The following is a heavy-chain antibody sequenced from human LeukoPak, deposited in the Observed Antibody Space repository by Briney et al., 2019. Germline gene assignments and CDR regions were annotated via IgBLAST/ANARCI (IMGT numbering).Heavy chain of an antibody. CDR3: ASGPYPAAGTDHQFDY. J-gene: IGHJ4*02. V-gene: IGHV4-59*01. CDR2: IFYSGST. CDR1: GASISSYY. Sequence: SETLSLTCTVSGASISSYYWSWIRQPPGKGLEWIGYIFYSGSTLYNPSLQSRVTVSVDTSKNQISLKLTSVTAADTAVYYCASGPYPAAGTDHQFDYWGQGTLVTVSS. D-gene: IGHD6-13*01.